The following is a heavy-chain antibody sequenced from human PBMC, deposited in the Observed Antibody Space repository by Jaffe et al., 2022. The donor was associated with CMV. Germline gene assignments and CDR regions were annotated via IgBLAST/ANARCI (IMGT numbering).Heavy chain of an antibody. CDR1: GFTFSSYA. D-gene: IGHD2-2*01. V-gene: IGHV3-23*01. CDR2: ISGSGGST. Sequence: EVQLLESGGGLVQPGGSLRLSCAASGFTFSSYAMSWVRQAPGKGLEWVSAISGSGGSTYYADSVKGRFTISRDNSKNTLYLQMNSLRAEDTAVYYCAKDRPRAPPRGREDVVVPAAIDYWGQGTLVTVSS. CDR3: AKDRPRAPPRGREDVVVPAAIDY. J-gene: IGHJ4*02.